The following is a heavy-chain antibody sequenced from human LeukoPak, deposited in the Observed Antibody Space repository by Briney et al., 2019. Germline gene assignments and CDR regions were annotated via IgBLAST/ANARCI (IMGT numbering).Heavy chain of an antibody. CDR1: GFTFSSYG. V-gene: IGHV3-33*01. J-gene: IGHJ4*02. CDR2: IWYDGSKK. D-gene: IGHD2/OR15-2a*01. CDR3: ATGAPEYCSGHYFDY. Sequence: PGGSLRLSCAASGFTFSSYGMHWVRQAPGKGLEWVAVIWYDGSKKYYADSVKGRFTISRDNSKNTVYLQMNSLRAEDTAVYYCATGAPEYCSGHYFDYWGQGTRVSVSS.